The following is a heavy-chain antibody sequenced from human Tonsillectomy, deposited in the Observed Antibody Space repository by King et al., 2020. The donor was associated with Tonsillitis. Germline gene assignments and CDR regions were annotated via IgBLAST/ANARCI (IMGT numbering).Heavy chain of an antibody. J-gene: IGHJ4*02. Sequence: QLVESGGGLVQPGGSLRLSCAASGFTFSNYAMSWVRQAPGKGLEWVSGISGNGDSTYFADSVKGRFTISRDNSKNTLYLQMNSLRGGDTAVYYCAKGDDLYDSGSLDYWGQGTLVTVSS. V-gene: IGHV3-23*04. CDR3: AKGDDLYDSGSLDY. CDR1: GFTFSNYA. D-gene: IGHD3-10*01. CDR2: ISGNGDST.